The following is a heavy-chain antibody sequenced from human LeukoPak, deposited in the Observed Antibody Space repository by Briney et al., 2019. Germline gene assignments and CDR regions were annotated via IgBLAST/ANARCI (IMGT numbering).Heavy chain of an antibody. V-gene: IGHV3-66*01. J-gene: IGHJ4*02. CDR1: GFTFSGYY. CDR2: IYSGGNS. Sequence: PGGSLRLSCAASGFTFSGYYMTWVRQAPGKGLEWVSVIYSGGNSYYAASVMGRFTISRDNSKNTLHLLMNSLPADDTAVYYFGRVRGGCGWYVSYWGQGTLVTVSS. D-gene: IGHD6-19*01. CDR3: GRVRGGCGWYVSY.